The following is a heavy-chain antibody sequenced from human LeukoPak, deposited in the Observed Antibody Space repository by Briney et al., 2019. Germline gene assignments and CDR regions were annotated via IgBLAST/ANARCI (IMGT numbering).Heavy chain of an antibody. CDR1: GFTLSSYS. CDR2: ISGSSNYI. J-gene: IGHJ4*02. Sequence: GGSLRLSCEASGFTLSSYSMNWVRQAPGKGLVWLSSISGSSNYIYYADSVKGRFTIFRDNAKNSLYLQMDSLRAEDTAVYYCARDFNLDFDYWGQGILVAVSS. CDR3: ARDFNLDFDY. D-gene: IGHD1-20*01. V-gene: IGHV3-21*01.